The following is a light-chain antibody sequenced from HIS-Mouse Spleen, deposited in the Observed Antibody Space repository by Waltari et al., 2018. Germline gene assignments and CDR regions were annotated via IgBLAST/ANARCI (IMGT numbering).Light chain of an antibody. V-gene: IGKV1-39*01. CDR3: QQSYSTPRT. CDR2: AAS. Sequence: DIQITQSPSSMSAAVGDRVTITCRASQSLSSYLYWYQQQPGKAPKLLIYAASSLKSGVASRFIVSGSETDFTRTISSLQPEDFATYYCQQSYSTPRTFGPGTKVDI. J-gene: IGKJ3*01. CDR1: QSLSSY.